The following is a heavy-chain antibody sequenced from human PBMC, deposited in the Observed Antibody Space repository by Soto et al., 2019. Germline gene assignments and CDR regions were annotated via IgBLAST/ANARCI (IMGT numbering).Heavy chain of an antibody. CDR3: ARVSGRIAAQRRFIDY. J-gene: IGHJ4*02. V-gene: IGHV4-34*01. D-gene: IGHD6-6*01. CDR1: GGSFSGYY. CDR2: INHSGST. Sequence: SDTLSLTCAVYGGSFSGYYWSWIRQPPGKGLEWIGEINHSGSTNYNPSLKSRVTISVDTSKNQFSLKLSSVTAADTAVYYCARVSGRIAAQRRFIDYWGQGTLVTVSS.